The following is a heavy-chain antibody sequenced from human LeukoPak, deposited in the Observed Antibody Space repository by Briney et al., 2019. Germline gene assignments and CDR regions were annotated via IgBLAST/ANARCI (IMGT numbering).Heavy chain of an antibody. CDR2: ISYDGSNK. D-gene: IGHD6-25*01. J-gene: IGHJ4*02. CDR1: GFTFNTYD. V-gene: IGHV3-30*03. Sequence: GGSLRLSCAASGFTFNTYDMHWVRQAPGKGLEWVAVISYDGSNKYYADSVKGRFTISRDNSKNTLYLQMNSLRAEDTAVYYCARGPRLPYYWGQGTLVTVSS. CDR3: ARGPRLPYY.